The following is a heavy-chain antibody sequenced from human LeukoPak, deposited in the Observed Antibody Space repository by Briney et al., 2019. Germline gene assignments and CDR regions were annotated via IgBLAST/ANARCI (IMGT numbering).Heavy chain of an antibody. V-gene: IGHV3-11*01. CDR3: ARDVLRKYCSSTSCYTRTAIFDY. J-gene: IGHJ4*02. CDR2: ISSSGSTI. D-gene: IGHD2-2*02. CDR1: GFTFSNAW. Sequence: GGSLRLPCAASGFTFSNAWMSWVRQAPGKGLEWVSYISSSGSTIYYADSVKGRFTISRDNAKNSLYLQMNSLRAEDTAVYYCARDVLRKYCSSTSCYTRTAIFDYWGQGTLVTVSS.